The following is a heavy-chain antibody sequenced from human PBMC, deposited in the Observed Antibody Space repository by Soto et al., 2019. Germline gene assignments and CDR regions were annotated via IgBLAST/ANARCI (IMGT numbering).Heavy chain of an antibody. CDR2: IKNDGTIT. V-gene: IGHV3-74*01. CDR1: VFTFSGYW. J-gene: IGHJ5*02. Sequence: WWSMRLSCSASVFTFSGYWMHWIRQAPGKGPVWVARIKNDGTITSYADSVKGRFTISRDNAKNTLYLQMNSLTAEDTAVYYCAKSDWFDPWGQGTQVTVSS. CDR3: AKSDWFDP.